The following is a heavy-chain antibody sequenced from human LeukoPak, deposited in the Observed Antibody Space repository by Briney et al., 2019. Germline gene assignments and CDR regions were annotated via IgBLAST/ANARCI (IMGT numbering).Heavy chain of an antibody. V-gene: IGHV4-31*03. CDR2: IYYSGST. Sequence: PSQTLSLTCTVSGGSISSGGYYWSWIRQHPGKGLEWIGYIYYSGSTYYNPSLKSRVTISVDTSKNQFSLKLSSVTAADTAVYYCARVFGSSRPLGYYYYYMDVWGKGTTVTVSS. CDR3: ARVFGSSRPLGYYYYYMDV. D-gene: IGHD6-6*01. J-gene: IGHJ6*03. CDR1: GGSISSGGYY.